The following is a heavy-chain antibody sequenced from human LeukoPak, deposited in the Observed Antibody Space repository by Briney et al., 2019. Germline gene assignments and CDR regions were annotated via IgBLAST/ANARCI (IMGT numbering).Heavy chain of an antibody. Sequence: SETLSLTCTVSGGSISSSSYYWGWIRQPPGKGLEWIGSIYHSGSTNYNPSLKSRVTISEDKSKNQFSLKLASVTAADTAVYYCARQDYYDSGAWYFDLWGRGTLVTVSS. J-gene: IGHJ2*01. CDR1: GGSISSSSYY. CDR3: ARQDYYDSGAWYFDL. V-gene: IGHV4-39*07. D-gene: IGHD3-22*01. CDR2: IYHSGST.